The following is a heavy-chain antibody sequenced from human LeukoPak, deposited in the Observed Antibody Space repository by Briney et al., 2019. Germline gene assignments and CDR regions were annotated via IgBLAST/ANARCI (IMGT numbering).Heavy chain of an antibody. D-gene: IGHD3-10*01. CDR1: GYTFSSYG. Sequence: ASVKVSCKASGYTFSSYGISWVRQAPGQGLEWMGWISAYNGNTNYAQKLQGRVTMTTDTSTSTAHMELRSLRSDDTAVYYCARDDGSGSYYNRDNFDYWGQGTLVTVSS. V-gene: IGHV1-18*01. J-gene: IGHJ4*02. CDR3: ARDDGSGSYYNRDNFDY. CDR2: ISAYNGNT.